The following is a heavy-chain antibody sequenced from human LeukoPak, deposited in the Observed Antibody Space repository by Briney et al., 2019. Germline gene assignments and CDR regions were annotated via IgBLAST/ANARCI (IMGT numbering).Heavy chain of an antibody. CDR2: INWNGGST. J-gene: IGHJ4*02. V-gene: IGHV3-20*04. CDR1: GFTFDDYG. D-gene: IGHD5-12*01. CDR3: TKDRGGGYSGYDFFDY. Sequence: PGGSLRLSCAASGFTFDDYGMSWVRQAPGKGLEWVSGINWNGGSTGYADSVKGRFTISRDNSKNTLYLQMNSLRGEDTAVYYCTKDRGGGYSGYDFFDYWGQGTLVTVSS.